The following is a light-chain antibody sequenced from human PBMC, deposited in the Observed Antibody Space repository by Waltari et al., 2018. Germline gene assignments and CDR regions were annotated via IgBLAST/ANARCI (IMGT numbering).Light chain of an antibody. Sequence: EIVLTQSPATLSLSPGEGATLSCRASQTVTNYLAWYQQKPGQAPRFLIFDASNRATGIPARFSGSGSGTDFTLTISSLEPEDFAVYFCQHRSNFTFGGGTRVEIK. V-gene: IGKV3-11*01. CDR1: QTVTNY. CDR3: QHRSNFT. J-gene: IGKJ4*01. CDR2: DAS.